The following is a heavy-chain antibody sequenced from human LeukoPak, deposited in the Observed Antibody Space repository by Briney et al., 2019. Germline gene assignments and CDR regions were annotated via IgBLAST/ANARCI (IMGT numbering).Heavy chain of an antibody. CDR1: GFTFSRDR. V-gene: IGHV3-48*01. Sequence: PGGSLRLSCEASGFTFSRDRMNWVRQAPGKGLEWLSYISGSGTTIYYGDSVKGRFTISRDNAKNSLYLQMNSLGAEDTGVYYCARDSPDFYDSSGPGWFDPWDQGTLVVVSS. CDR2: ISGSGTTI. J-gene: IGHJ5*02. CDR3: ARDSPDFYDSSGPGWFDP. D-gene: IGHD3-22*01.